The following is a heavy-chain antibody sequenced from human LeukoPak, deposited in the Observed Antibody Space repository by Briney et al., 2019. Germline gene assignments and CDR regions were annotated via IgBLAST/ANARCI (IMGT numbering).Heavy chain of an antibody. J-gene: IGHJ2*01. Sequence: SETLSLTCTVSGGSISSYYWSWIRQPPGKGLEWIGEINQRRNTNYNPSLKSRVTISIDTSKNQFSLKLNSVTAADTAVYYCARHGWHAWYFDLWGRGTLVTVSS. D-gene: IGHD6-19*01. CDR3: ARHGWHAWYFDL. V-gene: IGHV4-34*01. CDR2: INQRRNT. CDR1: GGSISSYY.